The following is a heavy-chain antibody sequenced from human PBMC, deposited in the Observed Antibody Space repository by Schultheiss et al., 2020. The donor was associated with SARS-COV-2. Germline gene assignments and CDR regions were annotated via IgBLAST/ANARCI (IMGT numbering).Heavy chain of an antibody. D-gene: IGHD4-17*01. V-gene: IGHV3-48*01. CDR3: AIDLHAYGVDAFDI. Sequence: GESLKISCAASGFTFSSYSMNWVRQAPGKGLEWVSYISSSSSTIYYADSVKGRFTISRDNAKNSLYLQMNSLRAEDTAVYYCAIDLHAYGVDAFDIWGQGTMVTVSS. CDR2: ISSSSSTI. J-gene: IGHJ3*02. CDR1: GFTFSSYS.